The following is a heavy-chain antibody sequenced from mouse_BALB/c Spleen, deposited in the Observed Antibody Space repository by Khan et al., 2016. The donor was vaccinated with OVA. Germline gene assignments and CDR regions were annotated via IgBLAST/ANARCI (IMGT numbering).Heavy chain of an antibody. V-gene: IGHV1S41*01. D-gene: IGHD1-1*01. CDR3: TRSNAYGSSLYAMDY. Sequence: DLVKPGASVKLSCKASGYTFTSYWINWIKQRPGQGLEWVGHIGPGSGNTYYNEIFKGKATLTVDTSSSTAYLQLTSLSSEDSAVYFCTRSNAYGSSLYAMDYWGQGTSVTVSS. CDR1: GYTFTSYW. CDR2: IGPGSGNT. J-gene: IGHJ4*01.